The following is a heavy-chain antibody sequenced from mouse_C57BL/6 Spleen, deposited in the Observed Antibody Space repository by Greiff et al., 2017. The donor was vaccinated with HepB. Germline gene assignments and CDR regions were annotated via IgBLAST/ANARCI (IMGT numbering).Heavy chain of an antibody. CDR3: ARIPDGNYAMDY. V-gene: IGHV5-4*03. J-gene: IGHJ4*01. CDR1: GFTFSSYA. CDR2: ISDGGSYT. Sequence: EVKVEESGGGLVKPGGSLKLSCAASGFTFSSYAMSWVRQTPEKRLEWVATISDGGSYTYYPDNVKGRFTISRDNAKNNLYLQMSHLKSEDTAMYYCARIPDGNYAMDYWGQGTSVTVSS.